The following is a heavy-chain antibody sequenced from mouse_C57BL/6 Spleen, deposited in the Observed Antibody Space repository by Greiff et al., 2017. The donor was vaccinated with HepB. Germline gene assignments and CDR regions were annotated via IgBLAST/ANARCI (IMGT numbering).Heavy chain of an antibody. CDR3: ARDYYGSSLYFDY. CDR2: IYPRSGNT. CDR1: GYTFTSYG. V-gene: IGHV1-81*01. J-gene: IGHJ2*01. Sequence: QVQLKESGAELARPGASVKLSCKASGYTFTSYGISWVKQRTGQGLEWIGEIYPRSGNTYYNEKFKGKATLTADKSSSTAYMELRSLTSEDSAVYFCARDYYGSSLYFDYWGQGTTLTVSS. D-gene: IGHD1-1*01.